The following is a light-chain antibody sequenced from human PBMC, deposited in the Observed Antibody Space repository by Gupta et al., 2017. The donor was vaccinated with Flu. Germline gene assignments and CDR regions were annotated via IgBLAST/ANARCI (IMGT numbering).Light chain of an antibody. CDR1: NIARKG. V-gene: IGLV3-9*01. J-gene: IGLJ3*02. Sequence: LGGDNIARKGVHWYQKRPGQAPELVIYRDNYRPSEIPERVSGSTSDNTATLTITRAQAGDEADYYCQVWHTNTAVFGGGTKLTV. CDR3: QVWHTNTAV. CDR2: RDN.